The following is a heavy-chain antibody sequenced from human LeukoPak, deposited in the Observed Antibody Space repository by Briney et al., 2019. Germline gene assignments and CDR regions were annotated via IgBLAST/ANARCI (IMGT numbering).Heavy chain of an antibody. CDR3: ARGKWEPNNLYYFDY. D-gene: IGHD1-26*01. Sequence: GGSLRLSCAASGFTFSSYEMNWVRQAPGKGLEYVSAISSNGGSTYYANSVKGRFTISRDNSKNTLYLQMGSLRAEDMAVYYCARGKWEPNNLYYFDYWGQGTLVTVSS. CDR1: GFTFSSYE. CDR2: ISSNGGST. V-gene: IGHV3-64*01. J-gene: IGHJ4*02.